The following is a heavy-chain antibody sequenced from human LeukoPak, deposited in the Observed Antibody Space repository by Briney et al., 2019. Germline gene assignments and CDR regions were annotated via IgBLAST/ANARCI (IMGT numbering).Heavy chain of an antibody. V-gene: IGHV3-7*01. Sequence: GGSLRLSCAASGFTFTDSWMSWVRQPPGKGLEWVVNINQGGNETYYVDSVKGRFTISRDNANSALYLQMNGLTAEDTATYYCARDYGDYWGQGALVTVSS. D-gene: IGHD3-10*01. CDR1: GFTFTDSW. CDR3: ARDYGDY. J-gene: IGHJ4*02. CDR2: INQGGNET.